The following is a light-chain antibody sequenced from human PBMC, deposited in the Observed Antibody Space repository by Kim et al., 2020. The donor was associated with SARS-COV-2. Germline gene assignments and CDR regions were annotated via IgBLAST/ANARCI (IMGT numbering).Light chain of an antibody. J-gene: IGKJ4*01. CDR1: QNINSW. V-gene: IGKV1-12*01. CDR3: LQTNDFPLT. Sequence: DIQMTQSPSSVSASVGDRVTITCRASQNINSWLAWYQQKPGKIPKLLIYAVSNLESGVPSRFSGSGAGTHFTLIIASLQPEDIATYYCLQTNDFPLTFGGGTKVDIK. CDR2: AVS.